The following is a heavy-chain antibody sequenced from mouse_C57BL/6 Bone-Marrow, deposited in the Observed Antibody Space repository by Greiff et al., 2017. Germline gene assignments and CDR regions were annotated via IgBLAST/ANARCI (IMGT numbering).Heavy chain of an antibody. CDR3: ARQGLRLYYAMDY. D-gene: IGHD2-4*01. Sequence: EVQRVESGGDLVKPGGSLKLSCAASGFTFSSYGMSWVRQTPDKRLEWVATISSGGSYTYYPDSVKGRITISRDNAKNPLYLQMSSLKSEDTAMYYCARQGLRLYYAMDYWGQGTSVTVSS. V-gene: IGHV5-6*01. CDR1: GFTFSSYG. J-gene: IGHJ4*01. CDR2: ISSGGSYT.